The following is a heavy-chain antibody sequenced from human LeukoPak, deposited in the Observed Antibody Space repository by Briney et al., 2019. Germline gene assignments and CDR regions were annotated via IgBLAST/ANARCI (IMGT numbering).Heavy chain of an antibody. Sequence: GGSLGLSCAASGFTFSSYAMSWVRQAPGKGLEWVSAISGSGGSTYYADYVKGRFTISRDNSKNTLYLQMDSLRAEDTAVYYCAKGIQLWFFDYWGQGTLVTVSS. CDR2: ISGSGGST. V-gene: IGHV3-23*01. J-gene: IGHJ4*02. CDR3: AKGIQLWFFDY. CDR1: GFTFSSYA. D-gene: IGHD5-18*01.